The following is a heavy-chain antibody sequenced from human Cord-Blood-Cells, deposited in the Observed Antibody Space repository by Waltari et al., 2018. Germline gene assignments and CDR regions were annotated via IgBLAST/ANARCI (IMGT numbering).Heavy chain of an antibody. CDR3: AKAAPYYYDSSGYYDRLPDY. J-gene: IGHJ4*02. CDR2: ISWDGGST. D-gene: IGHD3-22*01. Sequence: LVESGGVVVQPGGSLRLSCAASGFTFDDYTMHWVRQAPGKGLEWVSLISWDGGSTYYADSVKGRFTISRDNSKNSLYLQMNSLRTEDTALYYCAKAAPYYYDSSGYYDRLPDYWGQGTLVTVSS. CDR1: GFTFDDYT. V-gene: IGHV3-43*01.